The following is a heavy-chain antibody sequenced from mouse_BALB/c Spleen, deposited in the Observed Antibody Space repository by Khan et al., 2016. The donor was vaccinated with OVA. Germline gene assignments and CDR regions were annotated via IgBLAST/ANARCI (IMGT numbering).Heavy chain of an antibody. Sequence: VQLQQSGAELARPGASVKMSCKASGYTFTSYTIHWIKLRPGQGLEWIGYINPSNGYTNYNQTFKDKATLTADTSSTTAYMELSSLTSDDSALYNCVRDGAYHRNDGWFAYWGQGTLVTVSA. D-gene: IGHD2-14*01. CDR2: INPSNGYT. V-gene: IGHV1-4*01. J-gene: IGHJ3*01. CDR1: GYTFTSYT. CDR3: VRDGAYHRNDGWFAY.